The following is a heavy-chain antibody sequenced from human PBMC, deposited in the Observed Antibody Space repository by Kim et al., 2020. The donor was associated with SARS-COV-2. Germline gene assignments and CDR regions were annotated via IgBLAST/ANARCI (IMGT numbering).Heavy chain of an antibody. Sequence: SETLSLTCAVYGGSLSGYYWSWIRQPPGKGLEWIGEINHSGSTNYNPSLKSRVTISVDTSKNQFSLKLSSVTAADTAVYYCARVNVLNKRIQLVGGMDVWGQGTTVTVSS. J-gene: IGHJ6*02. D-gene: IGHD5-18*01. V-gene: IGHV4-34*01. CDR3: ARVNVLNKRIQLVGGMDV. CDR1: GGSLSGYY. CDR2: INHSGST.